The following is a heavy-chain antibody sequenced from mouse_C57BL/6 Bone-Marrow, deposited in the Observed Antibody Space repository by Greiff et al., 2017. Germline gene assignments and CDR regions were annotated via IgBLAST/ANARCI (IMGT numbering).Heavy chain of an antibody. J-gene: IGHJ1*03. D-gene: IGHD2-5*01. CDR2: IYPGSGST. CDR3: ARPYYSNYWYVDG. Sequence: VQLQQPGAELVKPGASVKMSCKASGYTFTSYWITWVKQRPGQGLEWIGDIYPGSGSTNYNEKFKSKATLTVDKSSSTAYMQLSSLTSEDSAVYYCARPYYSNYWYVDGWGTGTTVTVSS. CDR1: GYTFTSYW. V-gene: IGHV1-55*01.